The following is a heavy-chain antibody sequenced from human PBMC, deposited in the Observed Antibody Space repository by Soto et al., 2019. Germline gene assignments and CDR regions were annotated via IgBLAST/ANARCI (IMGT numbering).Heavy chain of an antibody. D-gene: IGHD2-15*01. J-gene: IGHJ6*03. CDR1: GFTFSDYY. CDR3: ARAISGYCSGGSCYSMDYYYYYMDV. Sequence: QVQLVESGGGLVKPGGSLRLSCAASGFTFSDYYMSWIRQAPGKGLEWVSYISSSGRTIYYADSGKGRFTISRENAKNSLYLQMNSLSAEDTAVYYCARAISGYCSGGSCYSMDYYYYYMDVWGKGTTVTVSS. V-gene: IGHV3-11*01. CDR2: ISSSGRTI.